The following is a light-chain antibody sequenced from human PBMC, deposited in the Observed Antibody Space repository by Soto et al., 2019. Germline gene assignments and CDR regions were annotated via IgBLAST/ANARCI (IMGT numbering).Light chain of an antibody. CDR3: QQYNDWPRT. Sequence: EIVMTQSPTILSVSPGERATLSCRASQSVSSNLAWYQQRPGQAPRLLIYGASTRATGSPDRFSASGSATEFTLTISSLQSEDFAVYYCQQYNDWPRTFGQGTKVDIK. V-gene: IGKV3-15*01. J-gene: IGKJ1*01. CDR2: GAS. CDR1: QSVSSN.